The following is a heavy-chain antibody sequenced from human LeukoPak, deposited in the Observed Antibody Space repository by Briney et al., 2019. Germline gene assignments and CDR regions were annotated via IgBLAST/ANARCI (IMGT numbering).Heavy chain of an antibody. Sequence: PGGSLRLSCAASGFTFSSYDMHWVRQATGKGLEWVSAIGTAGDTYYPDSVRGRFTISRENAKNSLYLQMNSLRVGDTAVCYCARGLFPEFDYWGQGTLVTVSS. CDR1: GFTFSSYD. V-gene: IGHV3-13*01. J-gene: IGHJ4*02. CDR2: IGTAGDT. CDR3: ARGLFPEFDY.